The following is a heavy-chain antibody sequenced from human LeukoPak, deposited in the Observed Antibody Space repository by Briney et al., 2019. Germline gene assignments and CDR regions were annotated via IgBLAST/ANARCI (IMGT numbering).Heavy chain of an antibody. CDR2: IYSDGST. J-gene: IGHJ4*02. CDR3: ASRQVA. CDR1: GFTVTNDF. Sequence: GGSLRLSCAGSGFTVTNDFMSWVRQAPGKGLEWVSLIYSDGSTYYADSVKGRFIISRDTSKNTLYLQMSSLRAEDTAVYYCASRQVAGGQGTLVTVSS. V-gene: IGHV3-53*01.